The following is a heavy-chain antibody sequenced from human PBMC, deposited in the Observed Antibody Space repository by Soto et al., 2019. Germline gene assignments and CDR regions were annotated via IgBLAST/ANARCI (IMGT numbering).Heavy chain of an antibody. J-gene: IGHJ4*02. CDR1: GFTFSSYW. D-gene: IGHD3-10*01. V-gene: IGHV3-7*01. CDR2: IKQDGSEK. Sequence: GGSLRLSCAASGFTFSSYWMSWVRQAPGKGLEWVANIKQDGSEKYYVDSVKGRFTISRDNAKNSLYLQMNNLRAEDSGLYYCTRGPRPISTGTGAYWGQGTQVTVSS. CDR3: TRGPRPISTGTGAY.